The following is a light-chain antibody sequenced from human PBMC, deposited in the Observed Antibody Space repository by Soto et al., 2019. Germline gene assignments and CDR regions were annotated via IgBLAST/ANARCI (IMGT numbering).Light chain of an antibody. CDR1: SSDVGGYNY. Sequence: QSVLTQPASVSGSPGQSITISCTGTSSDVGGYNYDSWYQQHPGRAPKLIIYDVTNRPSGISNRFSGSKSGNTASLTISGLHTEDEADYYCISFTSRHIYVFGTGTKVTVL. CDR3: ISFTSRHIYV. V-gene: IGLV2-14*03. CDR2: DVT. J-gene: IGLJ1*01.